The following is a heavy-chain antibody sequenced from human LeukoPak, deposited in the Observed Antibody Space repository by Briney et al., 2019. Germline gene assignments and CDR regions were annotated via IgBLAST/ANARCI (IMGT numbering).Heavy chain of an antibody. V-gene: IGHV3-43*02. CDR3: AKEIDTLGTNAFDI. Sequence: GVSLRLSCAASEFTFDDYAMHWVRQAPGKGLEWVSLISGDGGSTYYADSVRGRFTISRDNSKNSLYLQMDSLRTEDTAFYYCAKEIDTLGTNAFDIWGQGAMVTVSS. CDR2: ISGDGGST. J-gene: IGHJ3*02. CDR1: EFTFDDYA. D-gene: IGHD2-15*01.